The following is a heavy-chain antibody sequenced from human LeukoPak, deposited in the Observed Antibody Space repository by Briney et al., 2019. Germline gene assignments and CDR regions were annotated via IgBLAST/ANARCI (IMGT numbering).Heavy chain of an antibody. V-gene: IGHV4-34*01. CDR1: GGSFSGYY. Sequence: PSETLSLTCAVYGGSFSGYYWSWIRQPPGKGLEWIGEINHSGSTSYNPSLKSRVTISVDTSKNQFSLKLSSVTAADTAVYYCARNGWGITMVRGVIGYWGQGTLVTVSS. D-gene: IGHD3-10*01. J-gene: IGHJ4*02. CDR3: ARNGWGITMVRGVIGY. CDR2: INHSGST.